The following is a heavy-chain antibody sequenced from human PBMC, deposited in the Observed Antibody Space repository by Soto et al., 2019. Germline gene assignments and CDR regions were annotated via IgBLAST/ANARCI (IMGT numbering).Heavy chain of an antibody. D-gene: IGHD1-26*01. Sequence: EVQLLESGGGLVQPGGSLRLSCAASGFTFSSYAMSWVRQAPGKGLEWVSAISGSGGSRYDADSVKGRFTISRDNSKNTLYLQMNSLRAEDTAVYYCAKAPVYSGSVIYYFSYWGQGTLVTVSS. CDR1: GFTFSSYA. V-gene: IGHV3-23*01. J-gene: IGHJ4*02. CDR2: ISGSGGSR. CDR3: AKAPVYSGSVIYYFSY.